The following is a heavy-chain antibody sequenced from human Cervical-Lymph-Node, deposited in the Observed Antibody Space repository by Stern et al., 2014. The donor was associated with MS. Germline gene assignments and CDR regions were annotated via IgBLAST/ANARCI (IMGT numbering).Heavy chain of an antibody. CDR3: ARGQQWLDY. D-gene: IGHD6-19*01. CDR1: GFTFRTYA. Sequence: DQLVESGGGLVPPGGSLRLSCAASGFTFRTYAMSWVRQAPGKGLEWVSSSLSGSTYYADSVRGRFTISRDNSRNTLYLDMNSLRGEDTAVYYCARGQQWLDYWGQGTLVTVSS. CDR2: SLSGST. V-gene: IGHV3-23*04. J-gene: IGHJ4*02.